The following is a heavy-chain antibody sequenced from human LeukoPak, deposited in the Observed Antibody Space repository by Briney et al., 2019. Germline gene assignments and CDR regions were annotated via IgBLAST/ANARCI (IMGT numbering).Heavy chain of an antibody. V-gene: IGHV4-34*01. CDR3: ARRGVTASNWFDP. D-gene: IGHD3-10*01. J-gene: IGHJ5*02. Sequence: PSETLSLTCAVYGGSFSGYYWSWIRQPPGKGLEWIGEINHSGSTNYNPSLKSRVTISVDTSKNQFSLKLSSVTAADTAVYYCARRGVTASNWFDPWGRGTLVTVSS. CDR1: GGSFSGYY. CDR2: INHSGST.